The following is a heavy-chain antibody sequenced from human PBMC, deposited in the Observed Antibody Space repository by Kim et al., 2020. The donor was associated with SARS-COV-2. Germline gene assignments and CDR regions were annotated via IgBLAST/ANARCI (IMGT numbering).Heavy chain of an antibody. CDR2: IYYSGST. CDR3: ASNVVYSNYEDGVDY. CDR1: GGSISSGGYY. D-gene: IGHD4-4*01. Sequence: SETLSLTCTVSGGSISSGGYYWSWIRQHPGKGLEWIGYIYYSGSTYYNPSLKSRVTISVDTSKNQFSLKLSSVTAADTAVYYCASNVVYSNYEDGVDYWGQGTLVTVSS. V-gene: IGHV4-31*03. J-gene: IGHJ4*02.